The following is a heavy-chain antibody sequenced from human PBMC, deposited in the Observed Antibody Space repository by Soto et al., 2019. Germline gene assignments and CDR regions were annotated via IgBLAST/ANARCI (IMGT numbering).Heavy chain of an antibody. Sequence: ELQLVESGGGLVQPGGSLRLSCVVSGFSFSNYWMGWVRQAPGKGLEWVANIKQDGSETYYVDSVKGRFTISRDNAENSLYLQMTSLRGDDTAVYYCARGWATTAGTGDNWGQGTLVIVSS. CDR1: GFSFSNYW. D-gene: IGHD6-19*01. J-gene: IGHJ4*02. CDR3: ARGWATTAGTGDN. CDR2: IKQDGSET. V-gene: IGHV3-7*01.